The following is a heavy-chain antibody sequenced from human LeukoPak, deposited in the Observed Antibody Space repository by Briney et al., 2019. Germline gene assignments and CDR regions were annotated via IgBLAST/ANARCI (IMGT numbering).Heavy chain of an antibody. D-gene: IGHD2-21*02. CDR1: GFTFSNYV. V-gene: IGHV3-23*01. CDR3: AKIGLDCTAITCSYNWFDP. CDR2: ISGSGSST. Sequence: TGGSLRLSCAASGFTFSNYVMNWVRQPPGKRLECVSLISGSGSSTYYADSVKGRFTISRDNSKDTLYLQMNSLTVDDTAVYYCAKIGLDCTAITCSYNWFDPWGQGTLVTVSS. J-gene: IGHJ5*02.